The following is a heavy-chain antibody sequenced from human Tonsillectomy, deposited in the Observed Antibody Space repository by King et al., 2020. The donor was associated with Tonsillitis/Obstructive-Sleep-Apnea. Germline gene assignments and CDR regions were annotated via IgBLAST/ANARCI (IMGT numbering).Heavy chain of an antibody. CDR3: AKDWGDIAARPRHFDY. V-gene: IGHV3-23*04. D-gene: IGHD6-6*01. CDR2: ISGSGGST. CDR1: GFTFSSYA. J-gene: IGHJ4*02. Sequence: VQLVESGGGLVQPGGSLRLSCAASGFTFSSYAMSWVRQAPGKGLEWVSAISGSGGSTYDADSVKGRFTISIDNSKNTLYLQINSLRAEETAVYYCAKDWGDIAARPRHFDYWGQGTLVTVSS.